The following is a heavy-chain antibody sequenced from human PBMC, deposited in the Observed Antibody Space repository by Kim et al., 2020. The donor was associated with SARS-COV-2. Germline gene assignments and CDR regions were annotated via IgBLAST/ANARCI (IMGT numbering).Heavy chain of an antibody. D-gene: IGHD3-9*01. Sequence: GGSLRLSCAASGFTFSNYAMHWVRQAPGKGLEWVAVISYDGSSKCYADSVKGRFTISRDNSKNTLYLQMNSLRAEDTAVYYCASLPRSGILTGYYNDAFDIWGQGTMVTVSS. CDR3: ASLPRSGILTGYYNDAFDI. V-gene: IGHV3-30*04. CDR2: ISYDGSSK. J-gene: IGHJ3*02. CDR1: GFTFSNYA.